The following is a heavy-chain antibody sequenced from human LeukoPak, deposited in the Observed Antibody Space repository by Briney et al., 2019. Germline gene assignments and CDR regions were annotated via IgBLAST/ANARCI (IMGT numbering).Heavy chain of an antibody. J-gene: IGHJ4*02. CDR1: GYTFTSYG. CDR2: ISAYNGNT. V-gene: IGHV1-18*01. Sequence: ASVKVSCKASGYTFTSYGISWVRQAPGQGLEWMGWISAYNGNTIYAQKLQGRVTMATDTSTSTAYMELRSLRTEDTAVYYCARGSQYNILTGFIVGAMDDFDYWGQGTLVTVSS. CDR3: ARGSQYNILTGFIVGAMDDFDY. D-gene: IGHD3-9*01.